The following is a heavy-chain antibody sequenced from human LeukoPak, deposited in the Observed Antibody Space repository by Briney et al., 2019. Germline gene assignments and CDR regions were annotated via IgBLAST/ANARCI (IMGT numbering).Heavy chain of an antibody. V-gene: IGHV3-23*01. CDR1: GFTFSSYA. CDR2: ISGSGGST. D-gene: IGHD2-2*01. CDR3: ASKVPAAMWYFDY. J-gene: IGHJ4*02. Sequence: GGSLRLSCAAPGFTFSSYAMSWVRQAPGKGLEWVSAISGSGGSTYYADSVKGRFTISRDNSKNTLYLQMNSLRAEDTAVYYCASKVPAAMWYFDYWGQGTLVTVSS.